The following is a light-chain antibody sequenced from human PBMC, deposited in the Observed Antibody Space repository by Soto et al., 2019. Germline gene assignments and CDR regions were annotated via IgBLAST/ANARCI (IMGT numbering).Light chain of an antibody. CDR3: CSYTSSSTLVYV. Sequence: QSALTQPASVSGSPGQSITISCTGTSSDVGGYNYVSWYQQHPGKAPKLMLYDVSNRPSGVPNRFSGSKSGNTASLTISGLQAEDEAEYYCCSYTSSSTLVYVFGTGTKVTVL. J-gene: IGLJ1*01. CDR1: SSDVGGYNY. CDR2: DVS. V-gene: IGLV2-14*03.